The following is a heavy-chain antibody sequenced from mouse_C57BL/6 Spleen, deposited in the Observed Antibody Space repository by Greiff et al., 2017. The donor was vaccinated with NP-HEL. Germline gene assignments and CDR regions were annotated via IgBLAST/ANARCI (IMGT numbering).Heavy chain of an antibody. CDR1: GYAFSSSW. CDR3: ARDDYYGSSSWYFDV. J-gene: IGHJ1*03. D-gene: IGHD1-1*01. CDR2: IYPGDGDT. Sequence: VQWVESGPELVKPGASVKISCKASGYAFSSSWMNWVKQRPGKGLEWIGRIYPGDGDTNYNGKFKGKATLTADKSSSTAYMQLSSLTSEDSAVYFCARDDYYGSSSWYFDVWGTGTTVTVSS. V-gene: IGHV1-82*01.